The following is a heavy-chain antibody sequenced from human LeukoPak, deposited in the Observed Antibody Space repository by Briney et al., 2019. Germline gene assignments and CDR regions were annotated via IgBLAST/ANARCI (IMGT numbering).Heavy chain of an antibody. V-gene: IGHV3-21*04. D-gene: IGHD3-22*01. J-gene: IGHJ4*02. CDR3: AKAYYDSSGPLDY. CDR2: ISSSSSYI. Sequence: PGGSLRLSCAASGFTFSSYSMNWVRQAPGKGLEWVSSISSSSSYIYYADSVKGRFTISRDNAKNSLYLQMNSLRAEDTALYYCAKAYYDSSGPLDYWGQGTLVTVSS. CDR1: GFTFSSYS.